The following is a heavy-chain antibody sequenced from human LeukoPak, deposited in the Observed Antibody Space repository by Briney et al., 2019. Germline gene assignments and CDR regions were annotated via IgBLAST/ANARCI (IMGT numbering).Heavy chain of an antibody. CDR3: ARDCSRTSGYTRFDY. Sequence: GASVKVSCKASGYTFTSYDINWVRQATGQGLEWMGWMNPNSGNTGYAQKFQGRVTITRDTSISTAYMELSGLRSEDTAVYFCARDCSRTSGYTRFDYWGQGTLVTVSS. D-gene: IGHD2-2*02. CDR1: GYTFTSYD. V-gene: IGHV1-8*01. CDR2: MNPNSGNT. J-gene: IGHJ4*02.